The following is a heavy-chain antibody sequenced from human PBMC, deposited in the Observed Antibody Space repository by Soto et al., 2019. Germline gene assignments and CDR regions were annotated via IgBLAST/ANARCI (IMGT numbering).Heavy chain of an antibody. V-gene: IGHV1-3*01. CDR2: INAGNGNT. J-gene: IGHJ4*02. Sequence: QVQLVQSGAEVKKPGASVKVSCKASGYTFTSYAMHWVRQAPGQRLEWMGWINAGNGNTKYSQKFQGRVTITRDTSASTAYKELSSLRSEDTAVYYCARGEPLTCDYWGQGTLVTVSS. CDR3: ARGEPLTCDY. D-gene: IGHD1-1*01. CDR1: GYTFTSYA.